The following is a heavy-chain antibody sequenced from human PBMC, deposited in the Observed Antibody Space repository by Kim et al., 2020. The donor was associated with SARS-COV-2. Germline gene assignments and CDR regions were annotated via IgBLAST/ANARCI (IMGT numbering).Heavy chain of an antibody. CDR2: ISSSGSYI. CDR1: GFNLKAYT. D-gene: IGHD2-21*01. CDR3: ARVGRGRLCRSGDCPFDL. J-gene: IGHJ4*02. V-gene: IGHV3-21*01. Sequence: GGSLRLSCAVSGFNLKAYTINWVRQAPGKGLQWVSSISSSGSYIFYADSVKGRFTVSRDNTMNSLFLQMDSLRGEDAALYLCARVGRGRLCRSGDCPFDLWGRGTLVAVS.